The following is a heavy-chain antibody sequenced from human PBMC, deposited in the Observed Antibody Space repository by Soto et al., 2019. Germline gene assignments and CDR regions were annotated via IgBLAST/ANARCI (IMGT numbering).Heavy chain of an antibody. V-gene: IGHV4-34*01. CDR3: ARGRTAMGYYYYYYGMDV. Sequence: PSETLSLTCAVYGGSFSGYYWSWIRQPPGKGLEWIGEINHSGSTNYNPSLKSRVTISVDTSKNQFSLKLSSVTAADTAVYYCARGRTAMGYYYYYYGMDVWGQGTTVTSP. CDR1: GGSFSGYY. CDR2: INHSGST. J-gene: IGHJ6*02. D-gene: IGHD5-18*01.